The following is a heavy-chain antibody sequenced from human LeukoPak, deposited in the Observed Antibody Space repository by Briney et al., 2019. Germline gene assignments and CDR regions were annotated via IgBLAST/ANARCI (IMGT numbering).Heavy chain of an antibody. CDR2: IYYTGSA. J-gene: IGHJ4*02. CDR1: SGSVSNGDYY. D-gene: IGHD3-10*01. V-gene: IGHV4-61*08. CDR3: ARSRNYYGSGDY. Sequence: SETLSLTCTVSSGSVSNGDYYWSWLRQPPGKALEWIGYIYYTGSAYYNPSLGGRVTLSVDTSKNQFSVKLSSVTAADTAVYYCARSRNYYGSGDYWGQGTLVTVSS.